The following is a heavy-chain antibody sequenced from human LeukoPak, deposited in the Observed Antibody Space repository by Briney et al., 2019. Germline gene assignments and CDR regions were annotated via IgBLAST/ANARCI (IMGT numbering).Heavy chain of an antibody. CDR2: INSDGSST. V-gene: IGHV3-74*01. D-gene: IGHD5-12*01. CDR3: ARGPSGYHNT. CDR1: GFTFSNHW. Sequence: PGGSLRLSCAASGFTFSNHWMHWVRQAPVKGLIWVSRINSDGSSTTYADSVKGRFTISRDNAKNTLYLQMNSLRAEDTAVYYCARGPSGYHNTGGQGTLVTVSS. J-gene: IGHJ4*02.